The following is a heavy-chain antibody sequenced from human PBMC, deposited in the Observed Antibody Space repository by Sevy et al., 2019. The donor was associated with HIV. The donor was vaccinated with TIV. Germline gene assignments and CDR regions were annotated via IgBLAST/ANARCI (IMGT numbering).Heavy chain of an antibody. CDR2: IRYDGSNK. Sequence: GGSLRLSCTASGFTFSSYEMNWVRQAPGKGLEWVAVIRYDGSNKYYAHSVKGRFTISRDNSKNTLYLQMNSLRAEDTAVYYCARDRLGITISAEWGGGMDVWGQGTTVTVSS. CDR3: ARDRLGITISAEWGGGMDV. CDR1: GFTFSSYE. D-gene: IGHD3-3*01. J-gene: IGHJ6*02. V-gene: IGHV3-33*08.